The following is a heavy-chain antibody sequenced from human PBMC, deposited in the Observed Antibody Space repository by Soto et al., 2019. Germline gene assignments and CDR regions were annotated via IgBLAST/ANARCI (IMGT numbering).Heavy chain of an antibody. D-gene: IGHD6-13*01. Sequence: QVQMQQSGPGLVRPSQTLSITCAISGDSVAINSVTWDWIRQSQSIGVEWLERTYNRYKWYNDYTVSVKSRIISNPDTSKNQVSLHLNSVTPDERDMYYCARLIGNSWVTDWGQGTLVTVSS. J-gene: IGHJ4*02. V-gene: IGHV6-1*01. CDR1: GDSVAINSVT. CDR3: ARLIGNSWVTD. CDR2: TYNRYKWYN.